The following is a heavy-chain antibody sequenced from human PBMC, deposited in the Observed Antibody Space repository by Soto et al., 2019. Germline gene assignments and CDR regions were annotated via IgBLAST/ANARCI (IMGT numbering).Heavy chain of an antibody. CDR2: ISAYNGNT. J-gene: IGHJ4*02. Sequence: ASVNVSCKASGYTFTSCDISWGRQAPGQGLECMGWISAYNGNTNYAQKLQGRVTMTTDTSTSTAYMELRSLRSDDTAVYYCARDCSSTSCLCYWGQGTLVTVSS. D-gene: IGHD2-2*01. CDR1: GYTFTSCD. V-gene: IGHV1-18*04. CDR3: ARDCSSTSCLCY.